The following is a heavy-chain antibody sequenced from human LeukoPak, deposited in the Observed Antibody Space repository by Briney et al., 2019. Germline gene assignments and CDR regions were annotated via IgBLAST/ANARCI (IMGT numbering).Heavy chain of an antibody. CDR3: ARRGQQLEGGDYYYYYIDL. J-gene: IGHJ6*03. CDR2: INWNGGST. D-gene: IGHD6-13*01. CDR1: GFTFDDYG. V-gene: IGHV3-20*04. Sequence: TGGSLRLSCAASGFTFDDYGMSWVRHAPGKGLEWVSDINWNGGSTGYADSVKGRFTISRDNAKKSLYLQMNSLRAEDTALYYCARRGQQLEGGDYYYYYIDLWGKGTTVTVSS.